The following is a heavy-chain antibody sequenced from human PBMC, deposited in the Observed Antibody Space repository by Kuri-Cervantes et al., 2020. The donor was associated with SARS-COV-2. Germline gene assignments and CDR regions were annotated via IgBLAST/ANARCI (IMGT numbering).Heavy chain of an antibody. V-gene: IGHV1-69*05. D-gene: IGHD1-1*01. Sequence: SVKVSCKASGGTFSSYAISWVRQAPGQGLEWMGGIIPIFGTANYAQKFQGRVTMTRNTSISTAYMELSSLRSEDTAVYYCARVLTIDWNDPLGYYYYGMDVWGQGTTVTVSS. CDR3: ARVLTIDWNDPLGYYYYGMDV. CDR2: IIPIFGTA. J-gene: IGHJ6*02. CDR1: GGTFSSYA.